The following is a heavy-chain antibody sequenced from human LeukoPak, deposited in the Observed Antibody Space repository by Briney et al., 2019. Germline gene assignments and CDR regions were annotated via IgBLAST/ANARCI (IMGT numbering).Heavy chain of an antibody. CDR3: ARAEMTTYAFDI. J-gene: IGHJ3*02. V-gene: IGHV3-13*01. D-gene: IGHD5-24*01. CDR2: IGTAGDT. Sequence: TGGSLRLSCAASGFTFSSYDMHWVRQATGKGLEWVSAIGTAGDTYYPGSVKGRFTISRENAKNSLYLQMNSLRAGDTAVYYCARAEMTTYAFDIWGQGTMVTVSS. CDR1: GFTFSSYD.